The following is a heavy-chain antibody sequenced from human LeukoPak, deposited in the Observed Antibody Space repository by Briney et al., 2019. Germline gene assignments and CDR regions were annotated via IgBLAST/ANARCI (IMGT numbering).Heavy chain of an antibody. D-gene: IGHD4-11*01. CDR1: GYTFTSYY. Sequence: ASVKVSCKASGYTFTSYYMHWVRQAPGQGLEWMGIINPSGGSTNYAQKLQGRVTMTTDTSTNTAYMELRSLRSDDTAVYYCARVDYSRAFDIWGQGTMVTVSS. J-gene: IGHJ3*02. CDR2: INPSGGST. V-gene: IGHV1-46*01. CDR3: ARVDYSRAFDI.